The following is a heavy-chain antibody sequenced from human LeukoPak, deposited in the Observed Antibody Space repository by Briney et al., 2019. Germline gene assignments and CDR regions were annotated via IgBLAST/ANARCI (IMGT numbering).Heavy chain of an antibody. CDR3: AKDGKNYFDY. V-gene: IGHV3-9*01. CDR2: ISWNSGSI. CDR1: GFTLDDYA. Sequence: GGSLRLSCAASGFTLDDYAMHWVRQAPGKGLEWVSGISWNSGSIGYADSVKGRFTISGDNAKNSLSLQMNSLRAEDTALYYCAKDGKNYFDYWGQGTLVTVSS. J-gene: IGHJ4*02.